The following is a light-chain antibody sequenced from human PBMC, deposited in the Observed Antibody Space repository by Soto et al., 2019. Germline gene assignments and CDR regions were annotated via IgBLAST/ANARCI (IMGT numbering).Light chain of an antibody. J-gene: IGKJ4*01. CDR3: QQTESYPST. CDR2: AAS. V-gene: IGKV1-9*01. Sequence: IQLTQSPSSLSASVGDRVTITCRASQDISSFLAWYQQKPGKAPKLLLFAASTLQSGVPSRFSGSGSGTDFTLTISSLQPEDFATYYCQQTESYPSTFGGGTKLEIK. CDR1: QDISSF.